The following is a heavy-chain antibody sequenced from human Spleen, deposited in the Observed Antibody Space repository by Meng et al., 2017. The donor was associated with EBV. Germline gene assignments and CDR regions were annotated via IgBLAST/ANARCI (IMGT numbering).Heavy chain of an antibody. Sequence: QVQLVQAGAEGKKAGASVKVSCKASGYTFTSYSMQWVRQAPGQGLEWMGFINPSVGSTGYAQKFQGRVTMTRDTSTNTVYMELSSLRSEDTAVYYCARDLASSGYGGYFDYWGQGTLVTVSS. J-gene: IGHJ4*02. V-gene: IGHV1-46*01. CDR1: GYTFTSYS. D-gene: IGHD3-22*01. CDR3: ARDLASSGYGGYFDY. CDR2: INPSVGST.